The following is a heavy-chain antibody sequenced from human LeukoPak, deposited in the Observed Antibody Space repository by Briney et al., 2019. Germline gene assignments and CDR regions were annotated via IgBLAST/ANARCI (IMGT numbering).Heavy chain of an antibody. D-gene: IGHD3-16*01. CDR1: GFTVSNKY. J-gene: IGHJ4*02. Sequence: GGSLRLSCGASGFTVSNKYMIWVGQAPGKGLEGFSVIYSGGSTYYADSVKGRFTISRDDSKNTLYLQMNSLRVEDTAVYYCARGEYYQSQFDYWGQGTLVTVSS. CDR2: IYSGGST. CDR3: ARGEYYQSQFDY. V-gene: IGHV3-66*01.